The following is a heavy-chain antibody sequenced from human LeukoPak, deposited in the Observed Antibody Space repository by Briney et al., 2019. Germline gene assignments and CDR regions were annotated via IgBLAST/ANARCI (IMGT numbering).Heavy chain of an antibody. Sequence: PGGSLRLSCAASGFSLSNYWMHWVRQAPGKGLMWVSQISPDGSQTFYADSGKGRFTISRDNAKHTLFLQMDSLRAEDTALYYCVRSLRSADFWGQGTLVTVSS. CDR3: VRSLRSADF. J-gene: IGHJ4*02. CDR1: GFSLSNYW. CDR2: ISPDGSQT. V-gene: IGHV3-74*01.